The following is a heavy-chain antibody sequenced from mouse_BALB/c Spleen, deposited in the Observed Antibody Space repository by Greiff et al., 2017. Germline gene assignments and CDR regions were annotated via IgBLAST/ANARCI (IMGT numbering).Heavy chain of an antibody. J-gene: IGHJ4*01. CDR1: GFTFSSYA. Sequence: EVKLVESGGGLVKPGGSLKLSCAASGFTFSSYAMSWVRQSPEKRLEWVAEISSGGSYTYYPDTVTGRFTISRDNAKNTLYLEMSSLRSEDTAMYYCAREPNYYGSSYYYAMDYWGQGTSVTVSS. CDR2: ISSGGSYT. CDR3: AREPNYYGSSYYYAMDY. V-gene: IGHV5-9-4*01. D-gene: IGHD1-1*01.